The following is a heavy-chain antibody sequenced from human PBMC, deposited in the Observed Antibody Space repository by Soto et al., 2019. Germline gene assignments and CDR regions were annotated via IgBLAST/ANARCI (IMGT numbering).Heavy chain of an antibody. V-gene: IGHV4-59*01. D-gene: IGHD1-1*01. CDR1: AGYISTYY. CDR2: IYYTGST. J-gene: IGHJ6*02. CDR3: VRAHRTTGSYYYYGMDV. Sequence: QVQLQESGPGLVKPSETLSLTCTVSAGYISTYYWSWIRQPPGKGLEWIGYIYYTGSTKYNPSLKSRVTISIAVSKYQFSLKVTSVTAADTAVYYCVRAHRTTGSYYYYGMDVWGQGTTVTVSS.